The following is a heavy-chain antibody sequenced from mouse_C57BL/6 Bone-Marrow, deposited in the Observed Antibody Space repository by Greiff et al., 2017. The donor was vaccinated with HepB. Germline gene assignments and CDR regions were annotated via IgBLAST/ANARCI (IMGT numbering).Heavy chain of an antibody. V-gene: IGHV2-9-1*01. CDR2: IWTGGGT. D-gene: IGHD1-1*01. CDR1: GFSLTSYA. CDR3: ARSPYYGSSYDWYFDV. Sequence: QVQLQQSGPGLVAPSQSLSITCTVSGFSLTSYAISWVRQPPGKGLEWLGVIWTGGGTNYNSALKSRLSISKDNSKSQVFLKMNSLQTDDTARYYCARSPYYGSSYDWYFDVWGTGTTVTVSS. J-gene: IGHJ1*03.